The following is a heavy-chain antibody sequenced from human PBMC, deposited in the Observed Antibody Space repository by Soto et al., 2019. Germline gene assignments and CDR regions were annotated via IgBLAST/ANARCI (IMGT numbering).Heavy chain of an antibody. Sequence: LSLTCSVSGGSVSDKTYYWSWIRQPPGKRLEWIGYVYYSGTTNYNPSLKSRVTISVDLSKNRFSLRLSSVTTADPALYYCARTTAVPNTLRSRYFFDYWGQGTLVTVSS. V-gene: IGHV4-61*01. CDR2: VYYSGTT. CDR1: GGSVSDKTYY. CDR3: ARTTAVPNTLRSRYFFDY. J-gene: IGHJ4*02. D-gene: IGHD4-17*01.